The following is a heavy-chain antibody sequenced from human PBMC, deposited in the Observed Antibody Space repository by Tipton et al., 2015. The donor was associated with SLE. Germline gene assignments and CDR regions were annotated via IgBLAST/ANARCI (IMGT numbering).Heavy chain of an antibody. CDR1: GYSFTSYW. V-gene: IGHV5-51*03. D-gene: IGHD6-19*01. CDR3: ASSRRLAPTPDYYYYGMDV. Sequence: QSGPEVKKPGESLKISCKGSGYSFTSYWIGWVRQMPGKGLEWMGIIYPGDSDTRYSPSFQGQVTISADKSISTAYLQWSSLKASDTAMYYCASSRRLAPTPDYYYYGMDVWGQGTTVTVSS. J-gene: IGHJ6*02. CDR2: IYPGDSDT.